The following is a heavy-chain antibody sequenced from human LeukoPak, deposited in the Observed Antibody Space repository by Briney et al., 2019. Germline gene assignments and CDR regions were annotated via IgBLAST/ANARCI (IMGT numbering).Heavy chain of an antibody. CDR2: ISYTGNT. V-gene: IGHV4-31*03. CDR3: ARDWAGSCGGGSCNSYGMDV. CDR1: GGSISTGAYY. J-gene: IGHJ6*02. Sequence: PSETLSLTCTVSGGSISTGAYYWGWIRQHPEKGLEWLGHISYTGNTYYNPSLKSRMTMSLDTSENQFSLRVSSVTAADTAVYYCARDWAGSCGGGSCNSYGMDVWGQGTTVTVSS. D-gene: IGHD2-15*01.